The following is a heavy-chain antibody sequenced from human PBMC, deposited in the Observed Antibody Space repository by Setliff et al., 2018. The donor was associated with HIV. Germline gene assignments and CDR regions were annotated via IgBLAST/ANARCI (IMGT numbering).Heavy chain of an antibody. Sequence: PEETLSLTCSVSGAFTTSSLYSWGWFRQSPGKGLEWVGTIFYSGTTTYNPSLKSRITISVDTSKKEFSLNLSSLPAADTAVFYCARGRYSYGPGWFDSWAQGAVVTVSS. V-gene: IGHV4-39*07. CDR1: GAFTTSSLYS. CDR2: IFYSGTT. CDR3: ARGRYSYGPGWFDS. J-gene: IGHJ5*01. D-gene: IGHD5-18*01.